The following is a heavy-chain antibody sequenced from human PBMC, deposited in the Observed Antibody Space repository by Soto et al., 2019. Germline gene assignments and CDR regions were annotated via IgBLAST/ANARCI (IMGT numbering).Heavy chain of an antibody. Sequence: PSETLSLTCAVSGGSSSRGAYSWNWIRQPPGKGLEWIGYMYHSGSTYYNPSLKSRVTISIDRSKNQFSLKLSSVTAADTAVYYCARAPRGNYGYPSYFDYWGQGTLVTVSS. V-gene: IGHV4-30-2*01. D-gene: IGHD3-10*01. CDR2: MYHSGST. CDR3: ARAPRGNYGYPSYFDY. J-gene: IGHJ4*02. CDR1: GGSSSRGAYS.